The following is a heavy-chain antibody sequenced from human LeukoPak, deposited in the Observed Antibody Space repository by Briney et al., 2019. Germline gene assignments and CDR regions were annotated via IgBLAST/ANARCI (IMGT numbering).Heavy chain of an antibody. CDR3: ARGGGGYCSSTSCHPFDY. V-gene: IGHV4-34*01. Sequence: PSETLSLTCAVYGGSFSGYYWSWIRQPPGKGLEWIGEVNHSGSTNYNPSLKSRVTISVDTSKNQFSLKLSSVTAADTAVYYCARGGGGYCSSTSCHPFDYWGQGTLVTVSS. D-gene: IGHD2-2*01. CDR2: VNHSGST. CDR1: GGSFSGYY. J-gene: IGHJ4*02.